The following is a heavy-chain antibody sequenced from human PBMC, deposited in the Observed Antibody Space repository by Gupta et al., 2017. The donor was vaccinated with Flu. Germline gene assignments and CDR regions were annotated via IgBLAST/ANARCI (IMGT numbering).Heavy chain of an antibody. CDR1: GFTFSSYS. J-gene: IGHJ5*02. CDR3: ARLPMGIAVAGQTNWFDP. V-gene: IGHV3-21*01. CDR2: ISSSSSYI. Sequence: EVQLVESGGGLVKPGGSLRLSCAASGFTFSSYSMNWVRQAPGKGLEWVSSISSSSSYIYYADSVKGRFTISRDNAKNSLYLQMNSLRAEDTAVXYXARLPMGIAVAGQTNWFDPWGQGTLVTVSS. D-gene: IGHD6-19*01.